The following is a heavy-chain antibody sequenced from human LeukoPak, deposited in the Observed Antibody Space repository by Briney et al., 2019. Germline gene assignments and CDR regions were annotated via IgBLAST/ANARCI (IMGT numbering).Heavy chain of an antibody. J-gene: IGHJ4*02. Sequence: KSSETLSLTCAVYGGSFSGYYWSWIRQPPGKGLEWIGYIYSSGSTKYSPSLKSRVTMSVDTSKNQFSLKLTSVTAADTAVYYCARYYCSGTCYHFDYWGQGTLVTVSS. V-gene: IGHV4-59*08. CDR1: GGSFSGYY. CDR2: IYSSGST. CDR3: ARYYCSGTCYHFDY. D-gene: IGHD2-2*01.